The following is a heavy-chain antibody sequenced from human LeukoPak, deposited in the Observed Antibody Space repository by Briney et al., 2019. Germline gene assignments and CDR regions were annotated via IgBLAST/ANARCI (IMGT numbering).Heavy chain of an antibody. D-gene: IGHD3-10*01. Sequence: PSETLSLTCTVSGDSITNYYWSWIRQPPGKGLEWIGYISYTGSTNYNPSLKSRVTISVDTSKNQFSLKLSSVTAADTAVYYCASLGSPDYWGQGTLVTVSS. CDR1: GDSITNYY. J-gene: IGHJ4*02. V-gene: IGHV4-59*01. CDR2: ISYTGST. CDR3: ASLGSPDY.